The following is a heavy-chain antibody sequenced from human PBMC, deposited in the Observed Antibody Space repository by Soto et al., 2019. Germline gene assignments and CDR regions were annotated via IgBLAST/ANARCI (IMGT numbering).Heavy chain of an antibody. V-gene: IGHV3-30*03. CDR1: GFTFSSYA. Sequence: HPGGSLRLSCAASGFTFSSYAMHWVRQAPGRGLEWVAAISNDGSNKYYADPVKGRLTISRDDSKNTLYLQMNSLRVDDAAVYYCAIGDDGHGYCTNGVCYEGYWGQGTLVTVSS. CDR2: ISNDGSNK. CDR3: AIGDDGHGYCTNGVCYEGY. J-gene: IGHJ4*02. D-gene: IGHD2-8*01.